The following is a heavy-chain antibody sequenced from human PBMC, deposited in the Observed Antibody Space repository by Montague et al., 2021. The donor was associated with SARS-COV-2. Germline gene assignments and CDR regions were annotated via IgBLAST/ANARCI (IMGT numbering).Heavy chain of an antibody. CDR2: IRPDGTST. D-gene: IGHD3-10*01. CDR1: GFTFRSYW. Sequence: SLRLSCAASGFTFRSYWMHWARQVPGRGLVWVSRIRPDGTSTHYAASVKGRFVISRDNAKNTLSLEMTNLRVDDTAIYYCVRPLWFGDSDCYFDSWGQGTLVSASS. J-gene: IGHJ4*02. V-gene: IGHV3-74*01. CDR3: VRPLWFGDSDCYFDS.